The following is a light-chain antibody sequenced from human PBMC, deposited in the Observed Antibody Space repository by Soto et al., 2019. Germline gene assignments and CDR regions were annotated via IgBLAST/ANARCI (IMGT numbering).Light chain of an antibody. CDR3: QVWDSSRDPRGV. J-gene: IGLJ1*01. Sequence: SSELTQPPSVSVAPGKTARITCGGNNIGSKSVHWYQQKPRQAPVLVIYYDSDRPSGIPERFSGSNSGNTATLTISRVEAGDEADYYCQVWDSSRDPRGVFGTGTKLTVL. V-gene: IGLV3-21*04. CDR2: YDS. CDR1: NIGSKS.